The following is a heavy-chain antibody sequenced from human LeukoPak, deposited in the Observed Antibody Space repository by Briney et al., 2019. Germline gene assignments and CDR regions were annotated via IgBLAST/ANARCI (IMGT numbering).Heavy chain of an antibody. CDR3: ARSAAYNRGWFDP. CDR2: IYHTGST. J-gene: IGHJ5*02. CDR1: GYSISSVNY. Sequence: SETLSLTCTVSGYSISSVNYWGWIRQPPGKGLEWIGNIYHTGSTYYTPSLKSRVTISVDTSKNYFPLNLTSVTAADTAVYYCARSAAYNRGWFDPWGQGTLVTVSS. D-gene: IGHD1-1*01. V-gene: IGHV4-38-2*02.